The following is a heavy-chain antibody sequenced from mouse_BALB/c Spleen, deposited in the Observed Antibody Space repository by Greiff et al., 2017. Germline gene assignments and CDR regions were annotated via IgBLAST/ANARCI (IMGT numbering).Heavy chain of an antibody. CDR2: ILPGSGST. V-gene: IGHV1-9*01. CDR1: GYTFSSYW. Sequence: VQLQQSGAELMKPGASVKISCKATGYTFSSYWIEWVKQRPGHGLEWIGEILPGSGSTNYNEKFKGKATFTADTSSNTAYMQLSSLTSEDSAVYYCARKGLRPWFAYWGQGTLVTVSA. J-gene: IGHJ3*01. CDR3: ARKGLRPWFAY. D-gene: IGHD2-4*01.